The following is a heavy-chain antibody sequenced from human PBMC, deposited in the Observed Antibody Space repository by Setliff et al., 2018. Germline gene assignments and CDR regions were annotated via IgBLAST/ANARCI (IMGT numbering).Heavy chain of an antibody. CDR3: ARDNCSSTSCYSVEDWFDP. V-gene: IGHV4-34*01. Sequence: SETLSLTCAVYGGSFSGYYWSWIRQPPGKGLEWIGEINHSGSTNYNPSLKSRVTISVDTSKNQFSLKLSSVTAADTAVYYCARDNCSSTSCYSVEDWFDPWGQGTLVTVSS. J-gene: IGHJ5*02. CDR1: GGSFSGYY. CDR2: INHSGST. D-gene: IGHD2-2*01.